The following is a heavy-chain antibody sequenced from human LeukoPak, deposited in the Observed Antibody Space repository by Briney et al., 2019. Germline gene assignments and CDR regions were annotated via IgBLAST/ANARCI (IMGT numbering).Heavy chain of an antibody. CDR3: ARDSIVGATSWFDP. J-gene: IGHJ5*02. CDR2: IYSGGGT. V-gene: IGHV3-66*02. D-gene: IGHD1-26*01. Sequence: GVSLRLSCAASGFTVSSNHMSWVRQAPGKGLEWVSVIYSGGGTYYIDSVKGRFTISRDNSKNTLYLQMNSLRAEDTAVYYCARDSIVGATSWFDPWGQGTLVTVSS. CDR1: GFTVSSNH.